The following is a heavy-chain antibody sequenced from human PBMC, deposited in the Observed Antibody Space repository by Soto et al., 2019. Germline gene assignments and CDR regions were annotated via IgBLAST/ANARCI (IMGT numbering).Heavy chain of an antibody. CDR2: ISSSGSTI. CDR3: ARLDGNDYDSSGYYYYYYGMDV. CDR1: GFTFSGYY. V-gene: IGHV3-11*01. Sequence: QVQLVESGGGLVKPGGSLRLSCAASGFTFSGYYMSWIRQAPGKGLEWVSYISSSGSTIYYADSVKGRFTISRDNAKNSLYLQMNSLRAEDTAVYYCARLDGNDYDSSGYYYYYYGMDVWGQGTTVTVSS. J-gene: IGHJ6*02. D-gene: IGHD3-22*01.